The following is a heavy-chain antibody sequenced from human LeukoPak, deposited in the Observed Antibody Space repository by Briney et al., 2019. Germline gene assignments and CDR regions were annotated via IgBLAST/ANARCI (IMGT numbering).Heavy chain of an antibody. CDR3: ARDVGSGGAFAFDI. Sequence: GASVKVSCKASGYTFTHYYMHWVRQAPGQGLEWMAWIDPNSGGTNYAQKFQGRVTMTRDTSIGTAYMELRRLRSDDTAMYYCARDVGSGGAFAFDIWGQGTMVTVSS. CDR2: IDPNSGGT. D-gene: IGHD2-15*01. CDR1: GYTFTHYY. J-gene: IGHJ3*02. V-gene: IGHV1-2*02.